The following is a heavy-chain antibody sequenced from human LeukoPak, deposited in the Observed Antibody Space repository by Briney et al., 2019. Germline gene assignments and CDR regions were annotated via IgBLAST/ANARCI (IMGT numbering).Heavy chain of an antibody. D-gene: IGHD3-22*01. CDR2: INTDGSST. Sequence: VVSLRLSCAASGSTFITYWMHWVRQAPGKGPVWVSRINTDGSSTSYADSVKGRFTISRDNAKNTLYLQMNSLRAEDTAMYYCTRDLGYYDSTGLSFDHWGPGTLVTVSS. CDR3: TRDLGYYDSTGLSFDH. CDR1: GSTFITYW. J-gene: IGHJ4*02. V-gene: IGHV3-74*01.